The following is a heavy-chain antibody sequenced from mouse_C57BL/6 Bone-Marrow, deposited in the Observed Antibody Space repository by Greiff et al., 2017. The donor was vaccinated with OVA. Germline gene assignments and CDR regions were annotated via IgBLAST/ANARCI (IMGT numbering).Heavy chain of an antibody. CDR3: ARSTEDYDYLAWFAY. CDR2: IDPNRGGT. CDR1: GYTFTSYW. Sequence: VQLQQPGAELVKPGASVKLSCKASGYTFTSYWMHWVKQRPGRGLEWIGRIDPNRGGTKYNEKFKSKATLTVDKPSSTAYMQLSSLTSEDSAVYYCARSTEDYDYLAWFAYWGQGTLVTVSA. J-gene: IGHJ3*01. D-gene: IGHD2-4*01. V-gene: IGHV1-72*01.